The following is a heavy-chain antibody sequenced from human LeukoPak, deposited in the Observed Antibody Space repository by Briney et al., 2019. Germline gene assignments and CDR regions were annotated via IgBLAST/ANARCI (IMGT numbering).Heavy chain of an antibody. CDR1: GFTFSDFY. Sequence: GGSLRLSCAASGFTFSDFYMNWVRQAPGKGLEWVSYISSHSRYTNYADSVKGRFTISRDNAKNSLYLQMNSLRAEDTAMYYCARGGWREPDALDIWGQGTMVTVSS. CDR3: ARGGWREPDALDI. V-gene: IGHV3-11*05. J-gene: IGHJ3*02. D-gene: IGHD1-14*01. CDR2: ISSHSRYT.